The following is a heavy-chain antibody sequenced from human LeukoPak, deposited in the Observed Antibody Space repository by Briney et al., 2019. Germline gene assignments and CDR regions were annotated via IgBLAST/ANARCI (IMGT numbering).Heavy chain of an antibody. V-gene: IGHV4-61*05. D-gene: IGHD3-9*01. J-gene: IGHJ5*02. CDR2: IYYSGST. CDR1: GGSITSSKYY. Sequence: PSETLSLTCTVSGGSITSSKYYWGWIRQPPGKGLEWIGYIYYSGSTNYNPSLKSRVTISVDTSKNQFSLKLSSVTAADTAVYYCARAGVVLRYFDWSGTIDPWGQGTLVTVSS. CDR3: ARAGVVLRYFDWSGTIDP.